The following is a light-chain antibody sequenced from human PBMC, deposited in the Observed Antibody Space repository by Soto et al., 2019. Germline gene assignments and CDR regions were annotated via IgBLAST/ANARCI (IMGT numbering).Light chain of an antibody. CDR3: SSYTITSTRV. CDR1: SSDIGAYNY. CDR2: EVS. J-gene: IGLJ1*01. Sequence: LTQPASVSGSPGQSITISCTGTSSDIGAYNYVSWYQQHPGKAPKLMIYEVSNRPSGVSNRFSGSKSGNTASLTISGLQAEDEADYYCSSYTITSTRVFGTGTKVTVL. V-gene: IGLV2-14*01.